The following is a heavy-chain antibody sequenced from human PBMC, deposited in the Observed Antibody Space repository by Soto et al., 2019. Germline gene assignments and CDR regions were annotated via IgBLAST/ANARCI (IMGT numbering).Heavy chain of an antibody. CDR2: ISSSSSYI. CDR1: GFTFSSYS. CDR3: ARDQGNDEYYYYYYGMDV. J-gene: IGHJ6*02. V-gene: IGHV3-21*01. D-gene: IGHD1-1*01. Sequence: PGGSLRLSCAASGFTFSSYSMNWVRQAPGKGLEWVSSISSSSSYIYYADSVKGRFTISRDNAKNSLYLQMNSLRAEDTAVYYCARDQGNDEYYYYYYGMDVWGQGTTVTVSS.